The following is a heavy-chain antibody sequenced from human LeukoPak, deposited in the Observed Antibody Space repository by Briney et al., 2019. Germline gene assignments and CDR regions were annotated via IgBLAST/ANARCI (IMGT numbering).Heavy chain of an antibody. D-gene: IGHD1-26*01. CDR3: ARASESLVGAEPAFDY. Sequence: PSETLSLTCTVSGGSISSSSYYWGWIRRPPGKGLEWIGSIYYSGSTYYNPSLKSRVTISVDTSKNQFSLKLSSVTAADTAVYYCARASESLVGAEPAFDYWGQGTLVTVSS. CDR2: IYYSGST. J-gene: IGHJ4*02. V-gene: IGHV4-39*07. CDR1: GGSISSSSYY.